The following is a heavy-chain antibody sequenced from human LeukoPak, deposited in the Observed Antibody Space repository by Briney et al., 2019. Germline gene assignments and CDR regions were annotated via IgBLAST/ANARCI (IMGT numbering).Heavy chain of an antibody. CDR3: ARDSSGYDY. CDR2: ISAYNGNT. J-gene: IGHJ4*02. Sequence: ASVKVSCKASGYTFTNYGISWVRQAPGQGLEWMGWISAYNGNTNFAQKFQGRVTMTRDMSTSTVYMELSSLRSEDTAVYYCARDSSGYDYWGQGTLVTVSS. D-gene: IGHD3-22*01. V-gene: IGHV1-18*01. CDR1: GYTFTNYG.